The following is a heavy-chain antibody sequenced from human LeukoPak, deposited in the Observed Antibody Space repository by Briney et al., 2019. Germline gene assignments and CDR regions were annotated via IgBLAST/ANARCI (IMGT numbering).Heavy chain of an antibody. CDR3: AKGICSGGSCYSDY. D-gene: IGHD2-15*01. V-gene: IGHV3-33*06. Sequence: PGGSLRLSCAASGFTFSSYGMHWVRQAPGKGLEWVAVIWYDGSNKYYADSVKGQFTISRDNSKNTLYLQMNSLRAEDTAVYYCAKGICSGGSCYSDYWGQGTLVTVSS. J-gene: IGHJ4*02. CDR1: GFTFSSYG. CDR2: IWYDGSNK.